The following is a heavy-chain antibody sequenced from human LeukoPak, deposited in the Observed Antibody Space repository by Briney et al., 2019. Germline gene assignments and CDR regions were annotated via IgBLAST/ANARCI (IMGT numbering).Heavy chain of an antibody. CDR1: GFTFGNYA. V-gene: IGHV3-23*05. CDR3: ANEYTKGDV. J-gene: IGHJ3*01. Sequence: PGGSLRLSCAASGFTFGNYAMNWVRQAPGKGLEWVYYVDSVKGRLTISRDNSKNMLYLQMDSLRAEDTAVYYCANEYTKGDVWGQGTMVTVSS. D-gene: IGHD2-8*01.